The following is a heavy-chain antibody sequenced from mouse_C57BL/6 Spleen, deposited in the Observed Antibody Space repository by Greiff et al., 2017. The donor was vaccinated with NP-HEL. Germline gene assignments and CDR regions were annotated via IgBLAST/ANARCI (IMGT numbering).Heavy chain of an antibody. CDR1: GYTFTSYW. V-gene: IGHV1-50*01. CDR2: IDPSDSYT. Sequence: QVQLQQPGAELVKPGASVKLSCKASGYTFTSYWMQWVKQRPGQGLEWIGEIDPSDSYTNYNQKFKGKATLTVDTSSSTAYMQLSSLTSEDSAVYYCARPPIYDGYCVWFADWGKGTLVTVSA. D-gene: IGHD2-3*01. CDR3: ARPPIYDGYCVWFAD. J-gene: IGHJ3*01.